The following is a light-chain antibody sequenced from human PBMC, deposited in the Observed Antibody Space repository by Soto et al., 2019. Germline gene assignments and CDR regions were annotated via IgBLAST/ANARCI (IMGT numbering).Light chain of an antibody. CDR2: EVS. V-gene: IGLV2-14*01. CDR1: SSDVGGYNY. CDR3: SSYTSSLAYV. J-gene: IGLJ1*01. Sequence: QSALTQPASVSGSPGQSITISCTGTSSDVGGYNYVSWYQQQSGKAPKLMIHEVSNRPSGVSNRFSDSKSGNTASLTISGLQAEDEADYYCSSYTSSLAYVFGIGTKHTVL.